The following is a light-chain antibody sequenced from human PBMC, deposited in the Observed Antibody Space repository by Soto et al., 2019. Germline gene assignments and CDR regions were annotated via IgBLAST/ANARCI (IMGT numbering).Light chain of an antibody. CDR2: AAS. J-gene: IGKJ4*01. CDR3: QQSYSTPQIT. V-gene: IGKV1-39*01. Sequence: DIQMTQSPSSLSASVGDRVTITCRASQSISSYLNWYQQKPGKAPKLLIYAASSLQSGVPSRFSGSGSGTDFTLTISSLQPEDFATYYCQQSYSTPQITFGRGTKVDSK. CDR1: QSISSY.